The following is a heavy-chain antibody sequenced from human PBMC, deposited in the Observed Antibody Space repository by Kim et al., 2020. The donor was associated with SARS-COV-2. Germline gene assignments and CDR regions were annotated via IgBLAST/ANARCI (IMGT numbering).Heavy chain of an antibody. D-gene: IGHD3-3*01. J-gene: IGHJ4*02. Sequence: PSLKSRVTISVDMSKNQFSLKLSSVTAADTAVYYCARHSWGVVIISYFDYWGQGTLVTVSS. CDR3: ARHSWGVVIISYFDY. V-gene: IGHV4-39*01.